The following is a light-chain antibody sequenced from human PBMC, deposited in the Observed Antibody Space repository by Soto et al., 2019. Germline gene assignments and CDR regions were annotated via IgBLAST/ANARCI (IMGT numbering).Light chain of an antibody. V-gene: IGLV1-51*01. Sequence: QSVLTQPPSVSADPGQKVTISCSGSSSNIGRNYVSWYQQLPRTAPKLLIYDNNKRPSGIPDRFSGSKSGTSATLGITGLQTGDEADYYCGTWDDSLSAYVFGTGTKVTVL. J-gene: IGLJ1*01. CDR2: DNN. CDR1: SSNIGRNY. CDR3: GTWDDSLSAYV.